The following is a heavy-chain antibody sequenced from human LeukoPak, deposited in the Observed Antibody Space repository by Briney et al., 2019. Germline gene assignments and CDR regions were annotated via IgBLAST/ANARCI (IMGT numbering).Heavy chain of an antibody. V-gene: IGHV4-59*01. CDR2: IYYSGST. CDR3: ARYGDYVFDL. Sequence: SETLSLTCTVSGGSISSYYWSWIRQPPGKGLEWIGYIYYSGSTIYNPSLKSRVTISVDTSKNQFSLRLSSVTAADTAVYYCARYGDYVFDLWGQGTLVTVSS. D-gene: IGHD4-17*01. CDR1: GGSISSYY. J-gene: IGHJ4*02.